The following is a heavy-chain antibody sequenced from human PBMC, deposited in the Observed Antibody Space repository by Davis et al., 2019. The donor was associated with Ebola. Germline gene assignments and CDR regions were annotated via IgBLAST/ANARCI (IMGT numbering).Heavy chain of an antibody. CDR3: ARMPYYDFWSGYYNYYYYYMDV. CDR1: GGSFSGYY. CDR2: INHSGST. J-gene: IGHJ6*03. V-gene: IGHV4-34*01. Sequence: PSETLSLTCAVYGGSFSGYYWSWIRQPPGKGLEWIGEINHSGSTNYNPSLKSRVTISVDTSKNQFSLKLSSVTAADTAVYYCARMPYYDFWSGYYNYYYYYMDVWGKGTTVTVSS. D-gene: IGHD3-3*01.